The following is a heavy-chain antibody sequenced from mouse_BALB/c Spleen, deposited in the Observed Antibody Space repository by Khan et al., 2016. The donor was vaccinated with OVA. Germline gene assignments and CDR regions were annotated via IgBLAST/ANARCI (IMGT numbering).Heavy chain of an antibody. Sequence: EVQLVESGGGLVKPGGSLKLSCAASGFTFSSYAMSWVRQTPEKRLEWVATISSSGNYTYYTDSVKGRFTISRVNAKNTLYLQLSSLRSEDTAMYYCARPPITTVVATSYWFFDVWGAGTTLTVSS. CDR3: ARPPITTVVATSYWFFDV. D-gene: IGHD1-1*01. V-gene: IGHV5-9-3*01. J-gene: IGHJ1*01. CDR2: ISSSGNYT. CDR1: GFTFSSYA.